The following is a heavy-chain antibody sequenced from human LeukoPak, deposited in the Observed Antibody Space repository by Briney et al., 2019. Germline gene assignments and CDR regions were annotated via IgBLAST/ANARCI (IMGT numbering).Heavy chain of an antibody. CDR3: AKAHMTSEDH. J-gene: IGHJ4*02. Sequence: GGSLRLSCAASGFTFSDSAMSWVRQTPGKGLEWVSTISGSAASTYYAESVKGRFTISRDNSRNTVFLHKKSLRAGDTAIYYCAKAHMTSEDHWGQGTLVTVSS. V-gene: IGHV3-23*01. CDR1: GFTFSDSA. CDR2: ISGSAAST. D-gene: IGHD4-11*01.